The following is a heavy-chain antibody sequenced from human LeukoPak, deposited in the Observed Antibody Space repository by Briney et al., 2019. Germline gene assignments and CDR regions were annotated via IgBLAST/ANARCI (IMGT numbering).Heavy chain of an antibody. CDR1: GFTFSSYW. CDR3: VKVDCGGGACKFDY. D-gene: IGHD2-21*01. V-gene: IGHV3-74*01. CDR2: INSDGSST. Sequence: GGSLRLSCAASGFTFSSYWMHWVRQAPGKGLVWVSRINSDGSSTNYANSVKGRFTISRDNAKNTLYLQMNSLRAEDTAVYYCVKVDCGGGACKFDYWGQGTLVTVSS. J-gene: IGHJ4*02.